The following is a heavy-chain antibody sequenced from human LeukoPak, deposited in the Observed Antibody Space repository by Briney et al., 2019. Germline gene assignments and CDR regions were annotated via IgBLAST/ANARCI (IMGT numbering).Heavy chain of an antibody. J-gene: IGHJ4*02. Sequence: GGSLRLSCEPCGLPFSSYWMLWVRQAPGKGLVWVSRISGDGTIKTYADFVRGRFTISRDNTKNILYLQMNSLKVEDTATYFCSRSQFDYWGQGVLVTVSS. CDR1: GLPFSSYW. CDR2: ISGDGTIK. CDR3: SRSQFDY. V-gene: IGHV3-74*03.